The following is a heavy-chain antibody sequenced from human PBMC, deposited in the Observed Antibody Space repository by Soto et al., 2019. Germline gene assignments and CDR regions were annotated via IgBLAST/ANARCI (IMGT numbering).Heavy chain of an antibody. D-gene: IGHD2-21*02. V-gene: IGHV3-64*01. J-gene: IGHJ3*02. CDR3: ARNYGGNSYAFDI. CDR1: GFTFSSYS. CDR2: ISSNGGST. Sequence: GGSLRLSCAASGFTFSSYSMHWVRQAPGKGLEYVSAISSNGGSTYYANSVKGRFTISRDNSKNTLYLQMGSLRAEDMAVYYCARNYGGNSYAFDIWGQGTMVTVSS.